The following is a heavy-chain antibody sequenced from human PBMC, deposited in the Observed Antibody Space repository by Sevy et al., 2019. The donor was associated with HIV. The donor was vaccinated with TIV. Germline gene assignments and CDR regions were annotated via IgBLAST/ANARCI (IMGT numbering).Heavy chain of an antibody. J-gene: IGHJ3*02. CDR2: ISYDGSNK. V-gene: IGHV3-30*04. CDR3: ARGGASSGYYRNDAFDI. Sequence: GGSLRLSCAASGFTFSSYAMHWVRQAPGKGLEWVAVISYDGSNKYYADSVKGRFTISRDNSKNTLYLQMNSLRAEDTAVYYCARGGASSGYYRNDAFDIWGQRTLVTVSS. D-gene: IGHD3-22*01. CDR1: GFTFSSYA.